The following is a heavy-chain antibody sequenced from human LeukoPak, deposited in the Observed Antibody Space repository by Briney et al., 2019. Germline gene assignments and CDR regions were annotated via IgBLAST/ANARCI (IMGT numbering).Heavy chain of an antibody. Sequence: PGGSLRLSCEASGFTFSSYVMRWVRQAPGKGLEWVSGISGDGDTTSYADSVKGRFTISRDNAKNSLYLQMNSLRAGDTAVYYCARAIYGDYGYWGQGTLVTVSS. CDR2: ISGDGDTT. CDR1: GFTFSSYV. J-gene: IGHJ4*02. CDR3: ARAIYGDYGY. V-gene: IGHV3-23*01. D-gene: IGHD4-17*01.